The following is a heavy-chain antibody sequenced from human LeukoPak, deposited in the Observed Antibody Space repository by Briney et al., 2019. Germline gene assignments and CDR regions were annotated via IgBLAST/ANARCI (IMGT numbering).Heavy chain of an antibody. CDR2: ISSSSSTI. CDR3: ATLDYYDKSPRILDY. Sequence: GGSLRLSCAASGFTFSSYSMNWVRQAPGKGLEWVSYISSSSSTIYYADSVKGRFTISRDNAKNSLYVQMNSLRVEDTAVYYCATLDYYDKSPRILDYWGQGTLVTVSS. J-gene: IGHJ4*02. CDR1: GFTFSSYS. V-gene: IGHV3-48*04. D-gene: IGHD3-22*01.